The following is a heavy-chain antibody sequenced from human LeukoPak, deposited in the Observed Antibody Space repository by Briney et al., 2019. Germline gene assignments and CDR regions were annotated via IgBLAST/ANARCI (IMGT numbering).Heavy chain of an antibody. CDR1: GFTFSSYA. CDR2: MSGSGGST. D-gene: IGHD3-22*01. V-gene: IGHV3-23*01. J-gene: IGHJ4*02. CDR3: AKDLYYYDSSGYTRPPFDY. Sequence: GGSLRLSCAASGFTFSSYAMSWVRQAPGKGLEWVSSMSGSGGSTYYADSVKGRFTVSRDNSKNTLYLQMNSLRAEDTAVYYCAKDLYYYDSSGYTRPPFDYWGQGTLVTVSS.